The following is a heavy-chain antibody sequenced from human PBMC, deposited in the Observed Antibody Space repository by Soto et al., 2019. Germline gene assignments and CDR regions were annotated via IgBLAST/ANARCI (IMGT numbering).Heavy chain of an antibody. CDR1: GYTITELS. J-gene: IGHJ3*02. Sequence: ASVKGYCKVSGYTITELSMHWGRKAHGKGLEWMGGFDPEDGETIYAQKFHGRFTITEXTXTGTAYMELSSLRSEDTAVYYCATGVVVVAATPVNGAFDIWGQGTMVTVSS. D-gene: IGHD2-15*01. CDR3: ATGVVVVAATPVNGAFDI. CDR2: FDPEDGET. V-gene: IGHV1-24*01.